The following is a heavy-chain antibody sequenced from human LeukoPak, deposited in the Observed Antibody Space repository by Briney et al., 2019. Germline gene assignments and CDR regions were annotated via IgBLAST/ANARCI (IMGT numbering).Heavy chain of an antibody. D-gene: IGHD4-17*01. J-gene: IGHJ4*02. CDR3: ARSTRYGDYDPDFDY. CDR2: IYYSGST. Sequence: SETLSLTCTVSGYSISSGYYWGWIRQPPGKGLEWIGSIYYSGSTYYNPSLKSRVTISVDTSKNQFSLKLSSVTAADTAVYYCARSTRYGDYDPDFDYWGQGTLVTVSS. CDR1: GYSISSGYY. V-gene: IGHV4-38-2*02.